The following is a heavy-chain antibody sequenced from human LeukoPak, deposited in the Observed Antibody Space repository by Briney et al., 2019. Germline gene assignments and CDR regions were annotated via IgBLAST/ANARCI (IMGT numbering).Heavy chain of an antibody. CDR1: GFPFSNYW. CDR3: ARAESSGWYAYYFDY. J-gene: IGHJ4*02. Sequence: GGSLRLSCAASGFPFSNYWMTWVRQAPGKGLEWVEWVANIKYDGSEIYYIDSVKGRFTIPRDNAKNSLYLQMNSLRAEDTAVYYCARAESSGWYAYYFDYWGQGTLVTVSS. D-gene: IGHD6-19*01. V-gene: IGHV3-7*01. CDR2: IKYDGSEI.